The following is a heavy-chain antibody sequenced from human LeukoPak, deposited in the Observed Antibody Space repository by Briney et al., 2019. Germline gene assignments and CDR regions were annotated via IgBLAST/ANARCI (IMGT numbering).Heavy chain of an antibody. Sequence: SETLSLTCTVSGGSISSGGYYWRWIRQPPGKGLEWIGYIYHSGSTYYNPSLKSRVTISVDRSKNQFSLKLSSVTAADTAVYYCARDERGRGDIVVVPAAIPSPSSHVWGKGTTVTVSS. CDR2: IYHSGST. CDR3: ARDERGRGDIVVVPAAIPSPSSHV. CDR1: GGSISSGGYY. V-gene: IGHV4-30-2*01. D-gene: IGHD2-2*01. J-gene: IGHJ6*04.